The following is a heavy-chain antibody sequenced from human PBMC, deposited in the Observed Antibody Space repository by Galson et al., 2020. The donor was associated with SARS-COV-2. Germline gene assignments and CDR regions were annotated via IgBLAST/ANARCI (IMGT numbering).Heavy chain of an antibody. CDR2: IYPGDSET. D-gene: IGHD6-19*01. CDR1: GYTFTNYW. CDR3: ARHGMADTFGVAY. V-gene: IGHV5-51*01. J-gene: IGHJ4*02. Sequence: GESLQISCKGSGYTFTNYWIGWVRQMPGKGLEWMGIIYPGDSETRYSTSFQGHVTISADTSISTAYLQWSNVKASDTAIYYCARHGMADTFGVAYWGQGTQVTGS.